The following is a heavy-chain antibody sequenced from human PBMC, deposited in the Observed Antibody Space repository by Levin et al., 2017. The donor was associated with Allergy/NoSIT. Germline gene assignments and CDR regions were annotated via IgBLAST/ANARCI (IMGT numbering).Heavy chain of an antibody. CDR1: GFIFGSYG. CDR3: ARDMGSGGGYDWNFDL. Sequence: GGSLRLSCAASGFIFGSYGMHWVRQAPDKGLEWVAVIWFDGSNKYYADSVKGRFTISRDNSKNTLYLQMNSLRAEDTAVYYCARDMGSGGGYDWNFDLWGRGTLVTVSS. V-gene: IGHV3-33*01. CDR2: IWFDGSNK. D-gene: IGHD5-12*01. J-gene: IGHJ2*01.